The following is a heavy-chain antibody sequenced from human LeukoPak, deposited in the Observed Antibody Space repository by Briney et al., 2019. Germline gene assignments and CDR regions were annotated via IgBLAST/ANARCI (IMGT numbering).Heavy chain of an antibody. CDR1: GFTFSSYW. V-gene: IGHV3-74*01. J-gene: IGHJ4*02. Sequence: GGSLRLSCAASGFTFSSYWMHWVRQAPGKGLVWVSRINSDGSSTNYADSVKGRFTISRDNSKNTLYLQMNSLRAEDTAVYYCAKGSHYSLYYFDYWGQGTLVTVSS. CDR2: INSDGSST. D-gene: IGHD2-15*01. CDR3: AKGSHYSLYYFDY.